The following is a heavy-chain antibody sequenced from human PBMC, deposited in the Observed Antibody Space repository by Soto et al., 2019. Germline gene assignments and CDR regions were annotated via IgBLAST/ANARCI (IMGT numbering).Heavy chain of an antibody. J-gene: IGHJ5*02. CDR2: IIPIFGTA. D-gene: IGHD6-13*01. Sequence: GASVKVSCKASGGTFSSHAISWVRQAPGQGLEWMGGIIPIFGTANYAQKFQGRVTITADESTSTAYMELSSLRSEDTAVYYCARGGSSSWSNWFDPWGQGTLVTVSS. V-gene: IGHV1-69*13. CDR1: GGTFSSHA. CDR3: ARGGSSSWSNWFDP.